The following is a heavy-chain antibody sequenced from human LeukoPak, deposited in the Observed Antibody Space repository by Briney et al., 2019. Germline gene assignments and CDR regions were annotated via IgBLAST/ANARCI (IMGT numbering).Heavy chain of an antibody. CDR2: IWYDGSNK. D-gene: IGHD3-10*01. J-gene: IGHJ1*01. V-gene: IGHV3-33*06. Sequence: GGSLRLSCAASGFTFSSYGMHWVRQAPGKGLEWVAVIWYDGSNKYYADSVKGRFTISRDNSKNTLYLQMNSLRAEDTAVYYCAKDKGTYYGSGSPPQHWGQGTLVTVSS. CDR3: AKDKGTYYGSGSPPQH. CDR1: GFTFSSYG.